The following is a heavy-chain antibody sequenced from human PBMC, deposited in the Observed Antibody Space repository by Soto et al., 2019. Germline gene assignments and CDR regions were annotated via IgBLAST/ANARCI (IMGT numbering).Heavy chain of an antibody. CDR3: TRDGRGLGRLSLFEY. CDR2: IYSGETT. D-gene: IGHD2-21*02. J-gene: IGHJ4*02. CDR1: GFNVNSDY. Sequence: WGSLRLSCAASGFNVNSDYISCVRHTPLKWLEWVASIYSGETTYYADSVRGRFTISSDKSKNTLYFQLSSLRIEDTAVYYCTRDGRGLGRLSLFEYWGQGVLVTVSS. V-gene: IGHV3-53*01.